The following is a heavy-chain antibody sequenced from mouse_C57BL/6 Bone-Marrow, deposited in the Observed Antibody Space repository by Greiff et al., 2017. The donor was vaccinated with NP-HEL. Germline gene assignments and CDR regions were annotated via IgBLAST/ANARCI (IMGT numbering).Heavy chain of an antibody. Sequence: VQLHQPGAELVRPGSSVKLSCKASGYTFTSYWMPWVKQRPIQGLEWIGNIDPPDSETHYNQKFKDKATLTVDKSSSTAYMQLSSLTSEDSAVYYCASYGSSSWFAYWGQGTLVTVSA. V-gene: IGHV1-52*01. CDR1: GYTFTSYW. CDR3: ASYGSSSWFAY. J-gene: IGHJ3*01. D-gene: IGHD1-1*01. CDR2: IDPPDSET.